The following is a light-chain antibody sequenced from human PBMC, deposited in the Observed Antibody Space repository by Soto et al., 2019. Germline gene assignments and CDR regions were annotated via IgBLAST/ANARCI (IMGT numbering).Light chain of an antibody. V-gene: IGLV2-14*01. CDR1: SSDVGGYNY. CDR3: SSYTSSSTPYV. J-gene: IGLJ1*01. Sequence: QSVLTQPASVSGSPGQSITISCTGTSSDVGGYNYVSWYQQHPGKSPKLMIYEVSNRPSGVSNRFSGSKSGNTASLTISGLQDEDEADYYCSSYTSSSTPYVLGTGTKLTVL. CDR2: EVS.